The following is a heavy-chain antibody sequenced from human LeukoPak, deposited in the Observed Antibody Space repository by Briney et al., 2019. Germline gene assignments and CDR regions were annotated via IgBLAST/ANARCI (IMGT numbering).Heavy chain of an antibody. CDR1: GFTFSNYW. CDR3: VQGWRDN. V-gene: IGHV3-7*01. CDR2: INQDSSEK. Sequence: GGSLRLSCAASGFTFSNYWMGWVRQAPGKGLEWVANINQDSSEKYYVDSVKGRFTISRDNAKNSLYLQLNTLRPEDTAVYYCVQGWRDNWGQGTLVTVSS. D-gene: IGHD2-15*01. J-gene: IGHJ4*02.